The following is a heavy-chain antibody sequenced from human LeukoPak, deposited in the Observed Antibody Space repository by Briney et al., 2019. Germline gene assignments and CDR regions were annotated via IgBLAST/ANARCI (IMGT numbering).Heavy chain of an antibody. J-gene: IGHJ4*02. CDR3: ARQESRRYYFEGLDY. V-gene: IGHV3-23*01. CDR1: GFTFRSYA. Sequence: GGSLRLSCAASGFTFRSYAMSWVRQAPGKGLEWVSGFSASGDNIYYAASVKGRFTIDRDNSKNIVYLQMNSLRADDTAVYSCARQESRRYYFEGLDYWGQGTLVIVSS. CDR2: FSASGDNI. D-gene: IGHD3-22*01.